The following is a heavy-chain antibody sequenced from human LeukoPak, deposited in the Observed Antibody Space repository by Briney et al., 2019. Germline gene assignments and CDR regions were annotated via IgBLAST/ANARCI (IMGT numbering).Heavy chain of an antibody. CDR1: GYSFTSYW. Sequence: GESLKISCKGSGYSFTSYWISWVRQMPGKGLEWMGRIDPSDSYTNYSPSFQGQVTISADKSISTAYPQWSSLKASDTAMYYCARSLGLYDSSGFNWFDPWGQGTLVTVSS. CDR2: IDPSDSYT. J-gene: IGHJ5*02. V-gene: IGHV5-10-1*04. D-gene: IGHD3-22*01. CDR3: ARSLGLYDSSGFNWFDP.